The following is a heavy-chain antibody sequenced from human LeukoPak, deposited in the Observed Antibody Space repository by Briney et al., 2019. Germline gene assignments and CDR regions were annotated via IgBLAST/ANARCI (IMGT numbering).Heavy chain of an antibody. CDR2: IKRKTDGETT. CDR1: GFTFSTYS. D-gene: IGHD3-16*01. CDR3: ATASSGLFY. V-gene: IGHV3-15*01. J-gene: IGHJ4*02. Sequence: GGSLRLSCAASGFTFSTYSMNWVRQAPGKGLEWVGRIKRKTDGETTEYVAPVKGRFTISRDDSKNTLYLQMNSLKTEDTGVYYCATASSGLFYWGQGTLVTVSS.